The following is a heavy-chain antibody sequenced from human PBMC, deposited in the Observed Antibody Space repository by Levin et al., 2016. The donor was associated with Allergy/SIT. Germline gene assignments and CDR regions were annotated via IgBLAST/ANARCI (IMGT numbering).Heavy chain of an antibody. Sequence: SETLSLTCSVSADSLSTYYWSWIRQPPGKGLEWLANVYNLGSTHYKPSLKSRLSVSLDASKNQFSLILSSVTAADTAVYYCARSFHYRADDHYLYYWGQGTLVTVSS. CDR1: ADSLSTYY. D-gene: IGHD2/OR15-2a*01. J-gene: IGHJ4*02. CDR3: ARSFHYRADDHYLYY. CDR2: VYNLGST. V-gene: IGHV4-59*04.